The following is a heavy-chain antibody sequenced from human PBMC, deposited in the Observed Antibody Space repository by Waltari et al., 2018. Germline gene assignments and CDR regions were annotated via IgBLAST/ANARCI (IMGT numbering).Heavy chain of an antibody. V-gene: IGHV3-30*18. CDR1: GFTFSSYG. D-gene: IGHD1-26*01. CDR3: AKDGIKWELNAFDI. CDR2: IANDGSNK. Sequence: QVQLVESGGGVVQPGRSLRLSCAASGFTFSSYGMHWVRQAPGKGLEWVAVIANDGSNKNYADYVKGRFTISRDNSKNTMYLQMNSRRDEDTAVYYWAKDGIKWELNAFDIWGQGTMVTVSS. J-gene: IGHJ3*02.